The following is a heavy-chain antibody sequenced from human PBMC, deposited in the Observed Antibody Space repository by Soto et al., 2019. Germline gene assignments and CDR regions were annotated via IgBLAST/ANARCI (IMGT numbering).Heavy chain of an antibody. CDR1: GGSISSSSYY. CDR2: IYYSGST. D-gene: IGHD2-2*01. Sequence: PSETLSLTCTVSGGSISSSSYYWGWIRQPPGKGLEWIGSIYYSGSTYYNPSLKSRVTISVDTSKNLFPLKLTSVTAADTAVFYCARDNPFAMSTLTYFDYWGQGILVTVSS. CDR3: ARDNPFAMSTLTYFDY. J-gene: IGHJ4*02. V-gene: IGHV4-39*06.